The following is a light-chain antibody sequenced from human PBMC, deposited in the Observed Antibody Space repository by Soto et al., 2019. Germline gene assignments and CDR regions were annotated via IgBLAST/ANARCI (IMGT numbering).Light chain of an antibody. CDR3: QQSYSNSWT. J-gene: IGKJ1*01. Sequence: DIQMTQSPSSLSASVGGRVTITCRASQSISTYLNWYQQKPGKAPKLLIYAASSLQSGVPSRFSGSGSGTDFTLTISSLQPEDFATYHCQQSYSNSWTFGQGTKVDIK. V-gene: IGKV1-39*01. CDR2: AAS. CDR1: QSISTY.